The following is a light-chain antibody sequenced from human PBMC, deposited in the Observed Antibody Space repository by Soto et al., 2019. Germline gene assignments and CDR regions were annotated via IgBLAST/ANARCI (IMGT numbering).Light chain of an antibody. CDR1: QSIGSW. CDR2: KGS. CDR3: QQYNTFPYT. V-gene: IGKV1-5*03. J-gene: IGKJ2*01. Sequence: DIQMTQSPSTLSASVGDRVTITCRASQSIGSWLAWYQQKPGKAPTLLIYKGSSLESGVLSRFSGSGSGTECALTISSLQPDDFASYYCQQYNTFPYTFGQGTQLAIE.